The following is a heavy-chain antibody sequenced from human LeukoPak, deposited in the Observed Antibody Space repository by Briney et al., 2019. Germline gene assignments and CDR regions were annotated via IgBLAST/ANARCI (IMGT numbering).Heavy chain of an antibody. CDR3: ARLNSGSYYGLVDY. J-gene: IGHJ4*02. CDR2: SYYSGRT. D-gene: IGHD1-26*01. Sequence: SETLSLTCTVPAGSLSTYHWSWIRQPPGKGLESIGYSYYSGRTNYNAALKSRVTISVDTSENLFSLKLSSVTAADTAVYYCARLNSGSYYGLVDYWGQGTLVTVSS. CDR1: AGSLSTYH. V-gene: IGHV4-59*01.